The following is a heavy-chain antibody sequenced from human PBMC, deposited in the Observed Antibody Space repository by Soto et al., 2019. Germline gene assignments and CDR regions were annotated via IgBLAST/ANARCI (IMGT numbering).Heavy chain of an antibody. CDR3: ARNGDSSDYRGWFDP. CDR1: GFPVSSNY. Sequence: QPGGSLRLSCAASGFPVSSNYMSWVRQAPGKGLEWVSVIYSGGTTYYADSVKGRFTISRDNSKNTLYLQMNSLRAEDTAVYYCARNGDSSDYRGWFDPWGQGTLVTVSS. J-gene: IGHJ5*02. D-gene: IGHD3-22*01. V-gene: IGHV3-66*01. CDR2: IYSGGTT.